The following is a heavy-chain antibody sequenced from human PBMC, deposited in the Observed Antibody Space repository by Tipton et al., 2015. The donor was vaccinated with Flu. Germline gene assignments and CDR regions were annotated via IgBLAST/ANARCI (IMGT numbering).Heavy chain of an antibody. V-gene: IGHV4-39*07. CDR2: IYYSGST. D-gene: IGHD3-10*01. Sequence: GLVKPSETLSLTCAVSGGSVTRSSYYWGWIRQPPGKGLEWIGSIYYSGSTYYNPPLKSRVSISVDTSKNQFSLKLTSMTAADTAVYYCARGTPLWFGDLDYWGQGTLVTVSS. CDR1: GGSVTRSSYY. CDR3: ARGTPLWFGDLDY. J-gene: IGHJ4*02.